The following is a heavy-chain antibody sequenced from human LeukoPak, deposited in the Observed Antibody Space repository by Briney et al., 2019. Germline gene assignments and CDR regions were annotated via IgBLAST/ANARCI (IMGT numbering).Heavy chain of an antibody. J-gene: IGHJ4*02. CDR1: GYSFTNYG. V-gene: IGHV1-18*01. Sequence: ASVKVSCKASGYSFTNYGISWVRQAPGQGLEWMGWISTYDGNTNYVQKLQGRVTMTTDTSTSTAYMELRSLRSDDTAVYYCARGGVSNSWYRTPDYWGRGPLVAVP. D-gene: IGHD6-13*01. CDR2: ISTYDGNT. CDR3: ARGGVSNSWYRTPDY.